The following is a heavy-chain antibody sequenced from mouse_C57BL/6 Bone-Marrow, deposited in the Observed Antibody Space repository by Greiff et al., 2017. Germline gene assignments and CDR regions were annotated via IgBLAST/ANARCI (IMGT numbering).Heavy chain of an antibody. CDR1: GFTFSSYG. D-gene: IGHD3-2*02. Sequence: EVQGVESGGDLVKPGGSLKLSCAASGFTFSSYGMSWVRQTPDKRLEWVATISSGGSYTYYPDSVKGRFTISRDNAKNTLYLQMSSLKSEDTAMYYCARHPQTAQASVDYWGQGTTLTVSS. V-gene: IGHV5-6*01. J-gene: IGHJ2*01. CDR2: ISSGGSYT. CDR3: ARHPQTAQASVDY.